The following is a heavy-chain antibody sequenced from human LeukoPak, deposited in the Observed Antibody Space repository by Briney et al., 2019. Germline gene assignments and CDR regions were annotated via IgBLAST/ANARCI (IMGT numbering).Heavy chain of an antibody. Sequence: PSQTLSLTCTVSGDSISSGGHFWTWIRQHPGKGLEWIGYMYNSGRTYYNPSLKSRVLISIDTSKNEFSLNVSPVTAADTAVYYCAGGGSRWGQGTLVTVSS. CDR3: AGGGSR. V-gene: IGHV4-31*03. CDR2: MYNSGRT. D-gene: IGHD3-16*01. CDR1: GDSISSGGHF. J-gene: IGHJ4*02.